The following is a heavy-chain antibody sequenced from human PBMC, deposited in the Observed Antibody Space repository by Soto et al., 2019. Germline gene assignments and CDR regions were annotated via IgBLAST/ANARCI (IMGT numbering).Heavy chain of an antibody. CDR2: IIPIFGTA. Sequence: QVQLVQSGAEVKKPGSSVKVSCKASGGTFSSYAISWVRQAPGQGLEWMGGIIPIFGTANYAQKFQGRVTITADESTSRAYLELSSLRSEDTGVYYCARTYYDFWSGYYQSNSYYYGMDVWGRVSTVTVSS. V-gene: IGHV1-69*01. CDR1: GGTFSSYA. CDR3: ARTYYDFWSGYYQSNSYYYGMDV. D-gene: IGHD3-3*01. J-gene: IGHJ6*04.